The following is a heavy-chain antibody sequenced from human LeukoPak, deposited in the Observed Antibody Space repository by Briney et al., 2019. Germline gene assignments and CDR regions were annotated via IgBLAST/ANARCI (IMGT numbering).Heavy chain of an antibody. Sequence: SETLSLTCAVYGGSFSGYYWSWIRQPPGKGLEWIGEINHNGSTNYNPSLKSRVTISVDTSKNQFSLKLSFVTAADTAVYYCARGYGSGTDYWGQGTLVTVSS. CDR3: ARGYGSGTDY. J-gene: IGHJ4*02. CDR2: INHNGST. V-gene: IGHV4-34*01. CDR1: GGSFSGYY. D-gene: IGHD3-10*01.